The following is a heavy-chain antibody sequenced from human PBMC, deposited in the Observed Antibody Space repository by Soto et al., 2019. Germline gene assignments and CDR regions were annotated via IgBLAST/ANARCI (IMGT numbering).Heavy chain of an antibody. V-gene: IGHV1-69*12. CDR1: GGTFSSYA. J-gene: IGHJ6*02. D-gene: IGHD6-6*01. Sequence: QVQLVQSGAEVKKPGSSVKVSCKASGGTFSSYAISWVRQAPGQGLEWMGGIIPIFGTANYAQKFQGRVKIIADESPSTAYMELSSLRSEDTAVYYCAREHVEQLGPHMDVWGQGPTVTVSS. CDR3: AREHVEQLGPHMDV. CDR2: IIPIFGTA.